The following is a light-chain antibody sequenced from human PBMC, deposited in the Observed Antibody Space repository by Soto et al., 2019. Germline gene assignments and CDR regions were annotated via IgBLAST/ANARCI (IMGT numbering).Light chain of an antibody. J-gene: IGKJ5*01. CDR1: QDISNY. Sequence: DLQMTQSPSSLSASVGDRVTITCQASQDISNYLNWYQQKPGKAPKLLIYDASNLETGVPSRFSGSGSGTDFTFTISSLQPEEIATYYCQQYDNLRITFGQGTRLEIK. CDR3: QQYDNLRIT. CDR2: DAS. V-gene: IGKV1-33*01.